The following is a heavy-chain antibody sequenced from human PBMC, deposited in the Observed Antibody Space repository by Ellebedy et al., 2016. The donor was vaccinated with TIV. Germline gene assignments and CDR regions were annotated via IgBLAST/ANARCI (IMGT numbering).Heavy chain of an antibody. CDR1: GGSISNYY. D-gene: IGHD6-13*01. J-gene: IGHJ5*02. Sequence: SETLSLTXTVSGGSISNYYWSWIRQPAGKRLEWVGRIYTSGSTNYNPSLKSRVTMSLDMSKNLFSLELSSVTVADTAVYYCAKLGNPAQAAAARGSWGQGRLVTVSS. CDR3: AKLGNPAQAAAARGS. CDR2: IYTSGST. V-gene: IGHV4-4*07.